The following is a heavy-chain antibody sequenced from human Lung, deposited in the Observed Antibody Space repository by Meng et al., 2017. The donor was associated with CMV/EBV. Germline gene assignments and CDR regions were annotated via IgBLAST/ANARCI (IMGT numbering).Heavy chain of an antibody. CDR1: GFTFSSYS. CDR2: ISSSSSYI. D-gene: IGHD3-22*01. V-gene: IGHV3-21*01. CDR3: AWTMIVGYDY. Sequence: GGSLRLXCAASGFTFSSYSMNWVRQAPGKGLEWVSSISSSSSYIYYADSVKGRFTISRDNAKNSLYLQMNSLRAEDTAVYYCAWTMIVGYDYWGQGTRVTVSS. J-gene: IGHJ4*02.